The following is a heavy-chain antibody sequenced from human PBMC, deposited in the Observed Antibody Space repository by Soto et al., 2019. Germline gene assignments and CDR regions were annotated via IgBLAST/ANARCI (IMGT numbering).Heavy chain of an antibody. CDR2: IYNSGST. Sequence: PSHNLDLSCTVSGVSISRYYWRWILQPPGKGLEWIGYIYNSGSTNYNPSLKSRVTISVDMSKNQFSLKLNSVTAADTAVYYCAGNERSGGYYVDFWGQGPLVTV. CDR1: GVSISRYY. D-gene: IGHD3-22*01. CDR3: AGNERSGGYYVDF. V-gene: IGHV4-59*08. J-gene: IGHJ4*02.